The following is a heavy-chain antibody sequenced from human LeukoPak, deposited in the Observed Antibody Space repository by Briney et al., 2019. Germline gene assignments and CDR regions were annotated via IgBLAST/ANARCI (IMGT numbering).Heavy chain of an antibody. CDR1: GFTFSSYA. J-gene: IGHJ4*02. CDR3: ARYQDYGDYKDY. Sequence: GGSLRLSCAASGFTFSSYAMSWVRQAPGKGLEWVSAISGSGGSTYYADSVKGRFTISRDNAKNSLYLQMNSLRAEDTAVYYCARYQDYGDYKDYWGQGTLVTVSS. D-gene: IGHD4-17*01. V-gene: IGHV3-23*01. CDR2: ISGSGGST.